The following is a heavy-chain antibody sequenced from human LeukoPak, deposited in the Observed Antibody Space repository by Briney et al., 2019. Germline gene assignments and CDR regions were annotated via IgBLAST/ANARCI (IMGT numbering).Heavy chain of an antibody. CDR3: ASLSSGSVTLDY. J-gene: IGHJ4*02. CDR2: ISSSSSYI. D-gene: IGHD1-26*01. Sequence: GGSLRLSCAASGFTFSSYSMNWVRRAPGKGLEWVSSISSSSSYIYYADSVKGRFTISRDNAKNSLYLQMNSLRAEDTAVYYCASLSSGSVTLDYWGQGTLVTVSS. CDR1: GFTFSSYS. V-gene: IGHV3-21*01.